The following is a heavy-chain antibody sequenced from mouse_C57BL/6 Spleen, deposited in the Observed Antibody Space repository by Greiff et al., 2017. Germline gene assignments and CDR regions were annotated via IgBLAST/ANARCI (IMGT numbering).Heavy chain of an antibody. J-gene: IGHJ2*01. Sequence: EVQLQQSGPELVKPGASVKMSCKASGYTFTDYNLHWVKQSHGKGLEWIGYINPNNGGTSYNQKFKGKATLTVNKSSSTAYMELRSLTSEDSAVYYCASEYYGACDYWGQGTTLTVSS. CDR1: GYTFTDYN. CDR2: INPNNGGT. CDR3: ASEYYGACDY. V-gene: IGHV1-22*01. D-gene: IGHD1-1*01.